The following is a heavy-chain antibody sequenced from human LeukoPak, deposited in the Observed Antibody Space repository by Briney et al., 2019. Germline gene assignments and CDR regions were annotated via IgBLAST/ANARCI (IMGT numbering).Heavy chain of an antibody. CDR3: AKHGYCSGISCFFDF. J-gene: IGHJ4*02. D-gene: IGHD2-2*03. V-gene: IGHV3-23*01. CDR2: ISTSGST. CDR1: GFTFGKYA. Sequence: GGSLRLSCAASGFTFGKYAMNWVRQAPGKGLEWVSTISTSGSTHYADSVKGRFTISRDNSKNTLYLQMNSLRAEDTALYYCAKHGYCSGISCFFDFWGQGTLVTVSS.